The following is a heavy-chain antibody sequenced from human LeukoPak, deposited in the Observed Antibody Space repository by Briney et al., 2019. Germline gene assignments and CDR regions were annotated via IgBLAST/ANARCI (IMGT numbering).Heavy chain of an antibody. D-gene: IGHD3-10*01. V-gene: IGHV3-23*01. J-gene: IGHJ3*02. CDR2: ISSSGGST. CDR1: RFTFSSYA. Sequence: GGSLRLSCADSRFTFSSYAMSWVRQAPGKGLEWVSTISSSGGSTYYTDSVKGRFTISRDNSKNTLYLQMNSLRAEDTAVYSCAKDLRSYYGSGSYYPDAFDIWGQGTMVTVSS. CDR3: AKDLRSYYGSGSYYPDAFDI.